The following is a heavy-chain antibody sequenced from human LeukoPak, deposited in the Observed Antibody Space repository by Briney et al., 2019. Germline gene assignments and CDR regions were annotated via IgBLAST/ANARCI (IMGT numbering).Heavy chain of an antibody. Sequence: SVKVSCKASGGTFSSYAISWVRQAPGQGLEWMGGIIPIFGTANYAQKFQGRVTITADESTSTTYMELSSLRAEDTAVYYCARKGELERRRSWDCWGQGTLVTVSS. CDR3: ARKGELERRRSWDC. V-gene: IGHV1-69*01. J-gene: IGHJ4*02. D-gene: IGHD1-1*01. CDR2: IIPIFGTA. CDR1: GGTFSSYA.